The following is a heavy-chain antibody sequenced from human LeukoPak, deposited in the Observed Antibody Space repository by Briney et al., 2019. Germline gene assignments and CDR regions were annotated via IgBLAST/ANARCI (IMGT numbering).Heavy chain of an antibody. CDR2: IIPIFGTA. CDR1: GGTFSSYT. Sequence: SVKVSCKASGGTFSSYTNSWVRQPPGQGLEWMGGIIPIFGTANYAQKFQGRVTITTDESTSTAYMELRILRPEDTDVYYCARGTLEMATTYFDYWGQGTLVTVSS. CDR3: ARGTLEMATTYFDY. D-gene: IGHD5-24*01. V-gene: IGHV1-69*05. J-gene: IGHJ4*02.